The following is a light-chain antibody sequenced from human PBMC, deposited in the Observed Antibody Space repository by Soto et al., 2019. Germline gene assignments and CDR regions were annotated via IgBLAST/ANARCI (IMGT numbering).Light chain of an antibody. V-gene: IGKV3-15*01. CDR3: QQYNNWPLT. CDR1: QSVSSN. J-gene: IGKJ1*01. CDR2: GAS. Sequence: ILWTQSPAILALSPGDSATLSCRASQSVSSNLAWYKQKPGQAPRLLIYGASTRATGIPARFSGSGSGTEVTLTISSLKSEDFEVYYCQQYNNWPLTFGQGTKVDIK.